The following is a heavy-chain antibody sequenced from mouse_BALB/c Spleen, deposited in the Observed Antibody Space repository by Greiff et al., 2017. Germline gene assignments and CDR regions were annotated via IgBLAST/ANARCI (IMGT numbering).Heavy chain of an antibody. J-gene: IGHJ4*01. V-gene: IGHV3-5*02. CDR3: ARDRGYYAYAMDY. D-gene: IGHD2-3*01. CDR2: IYYSGTI. Sequence: VQLQQSGPGLVKPSQTVSLTCTVTGISITTGNYRWSWIRQFPGNKLEWIGYIYYSGTITYNPSLTSRTTITRDTSKNQFFLEMNSLTAEDTATYYCARDRGYYAYAMDYWGQGTSVTVSS. CDR1: GISITTGNYR.